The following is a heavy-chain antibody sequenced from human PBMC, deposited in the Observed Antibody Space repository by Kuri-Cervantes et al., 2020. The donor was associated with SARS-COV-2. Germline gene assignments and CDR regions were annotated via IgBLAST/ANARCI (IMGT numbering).Heavy chain of an antibody. CDR3: VRFRYYDSRRNASDI. Sequence: ASVKVSCKVSGYTLTELSMHWVRQAPGKGLEWMGGFDPEDGETIYAQKFQGRVTMTEDTSTDTAYMELSSLRSDDTAVYYCVRFRYYDSRRNASDIWGQGTMVTVSS. CDR2: FDPEDGET. CDR1: GYTLTELS. J-gene: IGHJ3*02. D-gene: IGHD3-22*01. V-gene: IGHV1-24*01.